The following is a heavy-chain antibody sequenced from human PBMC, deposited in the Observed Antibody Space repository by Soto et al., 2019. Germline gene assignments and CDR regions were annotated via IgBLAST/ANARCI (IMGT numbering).Heavy chain of an antibody. D-gene: IGHD6-19*01. CDR2: IYYSGST. J-gene: IGHJ5*02. CDR3: ANQQWLDGRWFDP. V-gene: IGHV4-31*03. CDR1: GGSISSGGYY. Sequence: QVQLQESGPGLVKPSQTLSLTCTVSGGSISSGGYYWSWIRQHPGKGRERIGYIYYSGSTYYIPSLKSRVTISVDTSKNQFSLKLSSVTAADTAVYYCANQQWLDGRWFDPWGQGTLVTVSS.